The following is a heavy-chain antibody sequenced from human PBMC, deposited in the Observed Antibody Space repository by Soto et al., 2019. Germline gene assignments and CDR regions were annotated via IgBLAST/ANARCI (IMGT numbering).Heavy chain of an antibody. J-gene: IGHJ5*02. CDR3: ARHWTSIESGKDWFDR. CDR1: GAFVSNHY. Sequence: PSETLSLTCTVSGAFVSNHYWSWIRQPPGKGLEWIGYVYHTGVTHNNPSLTGRVTTSVDTSNNQFSLRLDSVTASDTAVYYCARHWTSIESGKDWFDRWGQGVLVTVSS. D-gene: IGHD3-10*01. CDR2: VYHTGVT. V-gene: IGHV4-59*08.